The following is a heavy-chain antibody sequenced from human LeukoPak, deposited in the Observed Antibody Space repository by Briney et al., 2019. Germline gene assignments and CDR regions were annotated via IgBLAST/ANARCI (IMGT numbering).Heavy chain of an antibody. D-gene: IGHD3-16*01. CDR3: ARDGGRWDRPNAFDI. CDR1: GFTFSSYG. V-gene: IGHV3-48*03. J-gene: IGHJ3*02. CDR2: ISSSGSTI. Sequence: GGSLRLSCAASGFTFSSYGMNWVRQAPGKGLEWVSYISSSGSTIYYADSVKGRFTISRDNAKNSLYLQMNSLRAEDTAVYSCARDGGRWDRPNAFDIWGQGTMVTVSS.